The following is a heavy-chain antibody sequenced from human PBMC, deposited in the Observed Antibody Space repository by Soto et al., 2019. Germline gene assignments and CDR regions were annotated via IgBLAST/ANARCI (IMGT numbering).Heavy chain of an antibody. V-gene: IGHV3-30*03. Sequence: GSLRLSCAATGFTFISYDMHLVRQSPGKWLEWVSVISFDGSNKYYADSVKGRFTISRDNSKNTLYLQMNSLRTEDTAVYYCEWEGLWGQGTLVTVSS. CDR1: GFTFISYD. CDR3: EWEGL. J-gene: IGHJ4*02. CDR2: ISFDGSNK.